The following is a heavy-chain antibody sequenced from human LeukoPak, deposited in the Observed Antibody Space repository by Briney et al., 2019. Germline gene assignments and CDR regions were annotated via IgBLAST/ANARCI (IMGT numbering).Heavy chain of an antibody. CDR2: ISGSDDNT. CDR1: GFTFGAFG. J-gene: IGHJ4*02. CDR3: ANDFDH. Sequence: GGSLRLSCAASGFTFGAFGMSWVRQAPGKGLEWVSTISGSDDNTYYADSVKGRFTISRDISKNTLYLQMNSLRADDTAVYYCANDFDHWGQGTLVTVSS. V-gene: IGHV3-23*01.